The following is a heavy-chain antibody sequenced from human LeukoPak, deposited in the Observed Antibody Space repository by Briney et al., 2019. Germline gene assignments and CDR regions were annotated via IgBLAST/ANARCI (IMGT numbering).Heavy chain of an antibody. CDR1: GFTFSSYA. D-gene: IGHD3-22*01. J-gene: IGHJ3*02. CDR2: ISWNSGSI. CDR3: AKDVGYYYDSSGYSGHAFDI. Sequence: GGSLRLSCAASGFTFSSYAMSWVRQAPGKGLEWVSGISWNSGSIGYADSVKGRFTISRDNAKNSLYLQMNSLRAEDTALYYCAKDVGYYYDSSGYSGHAFDIWGQGTMVTVSS. V-gene: IGHV3-9*01.